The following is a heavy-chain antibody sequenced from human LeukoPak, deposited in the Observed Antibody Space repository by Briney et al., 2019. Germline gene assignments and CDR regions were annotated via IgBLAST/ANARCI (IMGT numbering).Heavy chain of an antibody. CDR3: ARQPQRYYYYGMDV. V-gene: IGHV4-4*07. J-gene: IGHJ6*02. CDR1: GGPISSYY. Sequence: SETLSLTCTVSGGPISSYYWSWIRQPAGKGLEWIGRIYTSGSTNYNPSLKSRVTMSVDTSKNQFSLKLSSVTAADTAVYYCARQPQRYYYYGMDVWGQGTTVTVSS. CDR2: IYTSGST.